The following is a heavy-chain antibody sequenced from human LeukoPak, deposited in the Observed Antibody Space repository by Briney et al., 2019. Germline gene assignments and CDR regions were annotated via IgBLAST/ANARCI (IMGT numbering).Heavy chain of an antibody. CDR3: ARDTFYYGSGSYLVGHYYYYYMDV. Sequence: SETLSLTCTVSGDSISNYYWSWIRQPAGKGLEWIGYIYYSGSTNYNPSLKSRVTISVDTSKNQFSLKLSSVTAADTAVYYCARDTFYYGSGSYLVGHYYYYYMDVWGKGTTVTVSS. CDR1: GDSISNYY. V-gene: IGHV4-59*01. J-gene: IGHJ6*03. CDR2: IYYSGST. D-gene: IGHD3-10*01.